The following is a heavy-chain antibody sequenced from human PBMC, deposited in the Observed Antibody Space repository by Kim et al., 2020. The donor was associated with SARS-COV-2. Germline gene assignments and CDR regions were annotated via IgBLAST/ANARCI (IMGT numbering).Heavy chain of an antibody. CDR1: GFTFSSYS. D-gene: IGHD6-13*01. CDR3: ARDGGRENAGYIRWGRPVGFDY. J-gene: IGHJ4*02. CDR2: ISSSSSYI. Sequence: GGSLRLSCAASGFTFSSYSMNWVRQAPGKGLEWVSSISSSSSYIYYADSVKGRFTISRDNAKNSLYLQMNSLRAEDTAVYYCARDGGRENAGYIRWGRPVGFDYWGQGTLVTVSS. V-gene: IGHV3-21*01.